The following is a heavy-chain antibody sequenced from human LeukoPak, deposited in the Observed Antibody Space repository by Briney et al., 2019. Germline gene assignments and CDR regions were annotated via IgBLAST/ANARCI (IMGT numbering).Heavy chain of an antibody. Sequence: ASVKVSCKASGDTFTSYVISWVRQAPGQGLEWMGWISAYNGNTNYAQKLQGRGTMTTDTSASTAYMELRSLRSDDTAVYYCARTGYSFYDYWGQGTLVTVSS. D-gene: IGHD5-18*01. CDR1: GDTFTSYV. CDR2: ISAYNGNT. CDR3: ARTGYSFYDY. J-gene: IGHJ4*02. V-gene: IGHV1-18*01.